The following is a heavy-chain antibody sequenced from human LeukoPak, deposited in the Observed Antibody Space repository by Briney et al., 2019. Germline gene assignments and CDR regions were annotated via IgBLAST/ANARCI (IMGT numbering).Heavy chain of an antibody. J-gene: IGHJ4*02. CDR3: ARDNNNLFDY. V-gene: IGHV3-7*01. Sequence: GGSLRLSCAASGFTFSYYYMSWVRQALGKGLEWVANIKQDGSEQYYVDSVKGRFTISKDNAKNSLSLQMNSLRAEDTAMYFCARDNNNLFDYWGQGTLVTVSS. CDR1: GFTFSYYY. D-gene: IGHD1/OR15-1a*01. CDR2: IKQDGSEQ.